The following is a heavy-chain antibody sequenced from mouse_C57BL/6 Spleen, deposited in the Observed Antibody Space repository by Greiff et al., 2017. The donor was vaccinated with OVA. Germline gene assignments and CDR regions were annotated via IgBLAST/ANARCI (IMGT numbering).Heavy chain of an antibody. Sequence: QVQLQQPGAELVMPGASVKLSCKASGYTFTSYWMHWVKQRPGQGLEWIGAIDPSDSYTNYNQKFKGKSTLTVDKSSSTAYMQLSSLTSEDSAVYYCARYYYGSIYYFDYWGQGTTLTVSS. CDR1: GYTFTSYW. CDR2: IDPSDSYT. V-gene: IGHV1-69*01. CDR3: ARYYYGSIYYFDY. D-gene: IGHD1-1*01. J-gene: IGHJ2*01.